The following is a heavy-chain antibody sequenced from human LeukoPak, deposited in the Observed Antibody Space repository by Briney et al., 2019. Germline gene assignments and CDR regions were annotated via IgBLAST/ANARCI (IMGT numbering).Heavy chain of an antibody. D-gene: IGHD3-10*01. CDR1: GFTFDYYG. Sequence: GGSLRLSCAASGFTFDYYGMSWVRQAPGKGLEWVSGINWNGGSTGYADSVKGRFTISRDNAKNYLYLQMNSLRAEDTALYYCARDFSGGSGSRYDYWGQGTLVTVSS. CDR3: ARDFSGGSGSRYDY. CDR2: INWNGGST. J-gene: IGHJ4*02. V-gene: IGHV3-20*04.